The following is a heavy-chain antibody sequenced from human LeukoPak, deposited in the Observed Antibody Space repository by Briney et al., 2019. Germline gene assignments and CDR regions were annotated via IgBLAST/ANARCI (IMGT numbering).Heavy chain of an antibody. CDR1: GFSFSDYY. CDR3: ARDLSDSSWYPDF. D-gene: IGHD6-13*01. J-gene: IGHJ4*02. CDR2: ISGSSTTI. V-gene: IGHV3-11*04. Sequence: GGSLRLSCAASGFSFSDYYMSWIRQAPGKRLEWVSYISGSSTTIYYADSVKGRFTISKDNANNSLFLQMNSLRAEDTALYYWARDLSDSSWYPDFWGQGTLVTVSS.